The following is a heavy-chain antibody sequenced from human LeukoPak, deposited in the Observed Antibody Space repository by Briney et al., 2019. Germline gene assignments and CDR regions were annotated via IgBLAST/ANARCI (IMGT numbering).Heavy chain of an antibody. Sequence: GESLKISCKGSGYSFTGYWIGWVRQMPGKGLEWMGIIYPGDSDTRYSPSFQGQVTISADKSISTAYLQWSSLKASDTAMYYCARIAYCYDSSGYYGDYWGQGTLVTVSS. CDR1: GYSFTGYW. CDR2: IYPGDSDT. J-gene: IGHJ4*02. D-gene: IGHD3-22*01. V-gene: IGHV5-51*01. CDR3: ARIAYCYDSSGYYGDY.